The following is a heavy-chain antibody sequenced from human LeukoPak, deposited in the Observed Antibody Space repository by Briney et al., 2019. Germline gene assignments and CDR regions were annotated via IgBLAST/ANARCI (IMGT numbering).Heavy chain of an antibody. Sequence: PGGSLRLSCAASGFTFSSYWMAWARQAPGKGLEWVANIKGDESARHQADSVKGRFTISRDNTRNSLYLQMTNLRGDDTAVYYCARDVLGSLDYWGQGTLVTVSS. D-gene: IGHD1-26*01. V-gene: IGHV3-7*01. CDR2: IKGDESAR. J-gene: IGHJ4*02. CDR1: GFTFSSYW. CDR3: ARDVLGSLDY.